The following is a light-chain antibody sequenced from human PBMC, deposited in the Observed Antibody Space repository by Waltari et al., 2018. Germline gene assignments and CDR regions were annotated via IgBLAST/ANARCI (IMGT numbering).Light chain of an antibody. CDR2: DVS. J-gene: IGLJ2*01. V-gene: IGLV2-14*03. CDR1: TSDVGGYHC. Sequence: QSALTQPASVSGSPGQSITISCTGTTSDVGGYHCVSWYQHHRDKVPKLLIFDVSHRPSGASDRFSGSKSGNTASLTIAGLQAGDEADYYCSSKTSSSTVLFGGGTKLTVL. CDR3: SSKTSSSTVL.